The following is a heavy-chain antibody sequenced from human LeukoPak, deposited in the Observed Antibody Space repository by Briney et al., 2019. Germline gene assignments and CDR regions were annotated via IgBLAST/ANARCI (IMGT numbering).Heavy chain of an antibody. CDR1: GFPFETNA. V-gene: IGHV3-23*01. J-gene: IGHJ4*02. D-gene: IGHD2-21*01. Sequence: GGSLRLSCATSGFPFETNAMSWVRQAPGTGLEWVATIGNTETFYADSVTGRFTLSRDNSQKTVNLKMNRLRVEDTAIYCCAKDWIEFNRVFDCFDSWGQGTLVTVSS. CDR3: AKDWIEFNRVFDCFDS. CDR2: IGNTET.